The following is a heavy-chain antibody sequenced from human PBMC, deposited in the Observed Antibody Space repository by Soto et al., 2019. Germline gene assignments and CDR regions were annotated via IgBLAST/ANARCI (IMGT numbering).Heavy chain of an antibody. CDR3: ERETPFFDY. J-gene: IGHJ4*02. CDR1: GYSISSGYY. CDR2: IYHSGST. V-gene: IGHV4-38-2*02. Sequence: KPSETLSLTCAVSGYSISSGYYWGWIRQPPGKGLEWIGSIYHSGSTYYNPSLKSRVTISVDTSKNQFSLKLSSVTAADTAVYYCERETPFFDYWGQGTQVTVSS.